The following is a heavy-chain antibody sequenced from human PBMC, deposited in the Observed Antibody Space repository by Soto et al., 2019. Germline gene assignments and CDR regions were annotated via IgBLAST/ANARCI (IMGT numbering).Heavy chain of an antibody. CDR2: INQRGST. D-gene: IGHD1-1*01. J-gene: IGHJ4*02. Sequence: QVQLQQWGAGLLKPSETLSLSCAVYGASFSGYYWNWIRQPPGKGLEWIGDINQRGSTNYSPSLQTRVTISVDTSKKQFSLRVSSVTAADTAVYYCARRFSGTGRYFDYWGQGTLVTVSS. CDR1: GASFSGYY. V-gene: IGHV4-34*02. CDR3: ARRFSGTGRYFDY.